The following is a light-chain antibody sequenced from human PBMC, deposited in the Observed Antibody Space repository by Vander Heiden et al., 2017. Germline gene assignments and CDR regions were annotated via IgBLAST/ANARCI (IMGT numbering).Light chain of an antibody. J-gene: IGKJ4*01. CDR1: QTLLKSSNNKNY. CDR3: QQYFTIPLT. CDR2: WAS. V-gene: IGKV4-1*01. Sequence: DIVMTQYPDSLAVSLGERASVNCKSSQTLLKSSNNKNYLAWYQHKPGQPPKLLIYWASTRQSGVPDRFSCGGSGTDYTLTISSLQAEDVAVYYCQQYFTIPLTFGGGTKVEIK.